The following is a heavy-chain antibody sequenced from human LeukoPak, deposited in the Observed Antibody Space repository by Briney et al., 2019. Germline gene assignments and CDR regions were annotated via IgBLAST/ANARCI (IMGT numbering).Heavy chain of an antibody. V-gene: IGHV4-34*01. CDR1: GGSFSGYY. CDR2: INHSGST. CDR3: ARGRSAISY. Sequence: SETLALTCAVYGGSFSGYYWSWIRQPPGKGLEWIGEINHSGSTNYNPSLKSRVTISVDTTKNQFSLKLSSVTAADTAVYYCARGRSAISYSGQGSLVTVSS. D-gene: IGHD3-3*01. J-gene: IGHJ4*02.